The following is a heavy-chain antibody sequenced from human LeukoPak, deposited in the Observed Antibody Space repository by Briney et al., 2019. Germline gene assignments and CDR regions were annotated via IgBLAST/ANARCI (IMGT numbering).Heavy chain of an antibody. Sequence: GGSLRLSCSVSGFTLSIYWMSWVRQAPGKGLEWVANIKQDGSEEYYADSVKGRFTISRDNARNSLYLQMNSLRAEDTALHYCARWDSGNYYGIGNWGQGTLVTVSS. CDR1: GFTLSIYW. CDR2: IKQDGSEE. D-gene: IGHD1-26*01. CDR3: ARWDSGNYYGIGN. J-gene: IGHJ4*02. V-gene: IGHV3-7*01.